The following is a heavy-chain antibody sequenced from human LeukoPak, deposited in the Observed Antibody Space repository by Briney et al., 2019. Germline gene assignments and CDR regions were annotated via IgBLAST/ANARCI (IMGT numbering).Heavy chain of an antibody. CDR3: TTEGLMVYATRWHFHYGMDV. J-gene: IGHJ6*02. D-gene: IGHD2-8*01. CDR1: GFTFSDHY. CDR2: SKNKPNSYTT. V-gene: IGHV3-72*01. Sequence: PGGSLRLSCAASGFTFSDHYLDWVRQAPGKGLEWVGRSKNKPNSYTTEYAASVKDRFAISRNDSKNSLYLQMNSLKTEDTAVYYCTTEGLMVYATRWHFHYGMDVWGQGTTVTVSS.